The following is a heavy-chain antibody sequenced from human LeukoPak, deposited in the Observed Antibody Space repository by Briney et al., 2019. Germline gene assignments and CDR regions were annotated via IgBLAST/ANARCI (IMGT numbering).Heavy chain of an antibody. J-gene: IGHJ5*02. V-gene: IGHV1-69*04. Sequence: ASVKVSCKASGGTFSSYAISWVRQTPGQGLEWMGRIIPILGIANYAQKFRGRVTITADKSTSTAYMELSSLRSEDTAVYYCARKPYSSGWDAWFDPWGQGTLVTVSS. CDR2: IIPILGIA. D-gene: IGHD6-19*01. CDR3: ARKPYSSGWDAWFDP. CDR1: GGTFSSYA.